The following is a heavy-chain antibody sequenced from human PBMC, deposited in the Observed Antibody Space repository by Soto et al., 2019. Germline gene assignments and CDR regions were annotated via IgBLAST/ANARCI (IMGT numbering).Heavy chain of an antibody. J-gene: IGHJ3*02. CDR3: ARDGYNYRAFDI. CDR1: GFTFDDYA. Sequence: PGGSLRLSCAASGFTFDDYAMHWVRQAPGKGLEWVSGISWNSGSIGYADSVKGRFTISRDNAKNSLYLQMNSLRAEDTAMYYCARDGYNYRAFDIWGQGTMVTVSS. CDR2: ISWNSGSI. V-gene: IGHV3-9*01. D-gene: IGHD5-12*01.